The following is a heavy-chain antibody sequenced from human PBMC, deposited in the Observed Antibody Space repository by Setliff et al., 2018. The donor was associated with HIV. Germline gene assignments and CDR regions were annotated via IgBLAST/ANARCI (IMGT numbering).Heavy chain of an antibody. Sequence: KPSETLSLTCAVSGDSISGGYYWAWIRQAPGKGLEWVGRVSHRGTTYYNPSLKSRVTISIDTSNNQISLRLSSVTAADTAMYYCVRDDYGYNGKGFDYWGPGTLVTVSS. CDR2: VSHRGTT. CDR3: VRDDYGYNGKGFDY. D-gene: IGHD4-17*01. J-gene: IGHJ4*02. V-gene: IGHV4-38-2*02. CDR1: GDSISGGYY.